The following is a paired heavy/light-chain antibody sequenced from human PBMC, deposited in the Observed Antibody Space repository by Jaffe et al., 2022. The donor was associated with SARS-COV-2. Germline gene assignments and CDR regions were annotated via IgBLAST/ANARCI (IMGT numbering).Light chain of an antibody. V-gene: IGLV1-44*01. CDR2: SNN. CDR3: AAWDDSLNVYV. J-gene: IGLJ1*01. Sequence: QSVLTQPPSASGTPGQRVTISCSGSSSNIGSNTVNWYQQLPGTAPKLLIYSNNQRPSGVPDRFSGSKSGTSASLAISGLQSEDEADYYCAAWDDSLNVYVFGTGTKVTVL. CDR1: SSNIGSNT.
Heavy chain of an antibody. J-gene: IGHJ4*02. V-gene: IGHV3-30-3*01. D-gene: IGHD2-15*01. CDR3: AREEVVVVLSGSGSLDY. CDR2: ISYDGSNK. CDR1: GFTFSSYA. Sequence: QVQLVESGGGVVQPGRSLRLSCAASGFTFSSYAMHWVRQAPGKGLEWVAVISYDGSNKYYADSVKGRFTISRDNSKNTLYLQMNSLRAEDTAVYYCAREEVVVVLSGSGSLDYWGQGTLVTVSS.